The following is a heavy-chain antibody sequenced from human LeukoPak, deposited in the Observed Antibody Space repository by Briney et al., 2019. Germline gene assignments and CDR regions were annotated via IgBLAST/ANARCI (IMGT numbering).Heavy chain of an antibody. D-gene: IGHD3-22*01. V-gene: IGHV4-31*03. CDR1: GGSISNGDHY. J-gene: IGHJ4*02. CDR2: IYYSGST. CDR3: ARGPRYYYDSSGYALDY. Sequence: SETLSLTCTVSGGSISNGDHYWSWIRQHPGKGLEWIGHIYYSGSTYYNPSLKSRVTISVDTSKNQFSLKLSSVTAADTAVYYCARGPRYYYDSSGYALDYWGQGTLVTVSS.